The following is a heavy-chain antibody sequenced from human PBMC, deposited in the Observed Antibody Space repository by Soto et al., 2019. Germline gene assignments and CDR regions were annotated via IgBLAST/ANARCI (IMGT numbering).Heavy chain of an antibody. Sequence: SETLSLTCTVSGGSISSSSYYWGWIRQPPGKGLEWIGSIYYSGSTYYNPSLKSRVTISVDTSKNQFSLKLSSVTAADTAVYYCARASLLPAFFVWFDPWGQGTLVTVSS. CDR3: ARASLLPAFFVWFDP. CDR2: IYYSGST. D-gene: IGHD2-2*01. V-gene: IGHV4-39*01. CDR1: GGSISSSSYY. J-gene: IGHJ5*02.